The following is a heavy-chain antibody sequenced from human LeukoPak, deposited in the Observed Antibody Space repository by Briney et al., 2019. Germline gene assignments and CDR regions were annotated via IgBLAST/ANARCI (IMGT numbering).Heavy chain of an antibody. V-gene: IGHV3-48*04. CDR2: ISSSGSTI. CDR3: AELGITMIGGV. J-gene: IGHJ6*04. CDR1: GFTFSNYW. D-gene: IGHD3-10*02. Sequence: GGSLRLSCAASGFTFSNYWMHWVRQAPGKGLEWVSYISSSGSTIYYADSVKGRFTISRDNAKNSLYLQMNSLRAEDTAVYYCAELGITMIGGVWGKGTTVTISS.